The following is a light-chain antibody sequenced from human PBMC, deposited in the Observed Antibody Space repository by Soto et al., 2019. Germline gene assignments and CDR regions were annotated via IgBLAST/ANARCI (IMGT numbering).Light chain of an antibody. Sequence: EIVMTQSPVTLSVSPGERATLSCRASQSVISNLAWYQQKPGQAPRLLIYGASTRATGIPARFSGSGSGTDFTLTISRLEPEDFAVYYCQQYGSSKGLTFGGGTKVDIK. CDR1: QSVISN. V-gene: IGKV3-20*01. J-gene: IGKJ4*01. CDR2: GAS. CDR3: QQYGSSKGLT.